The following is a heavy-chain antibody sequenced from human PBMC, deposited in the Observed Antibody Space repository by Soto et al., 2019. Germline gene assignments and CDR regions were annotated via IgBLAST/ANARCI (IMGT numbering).Heavy chain of an antibody. J-gene: IGHJ4*02. CDR2: ISSDGSKK. Sequence: QVQLVESGGGVAQPGRSLRLSCAASGFTLSSHAMHWVRQAPGKGLEWVAVISSDGSKKHYANSVRGRFTISRDNSKNPMYLQINSPRAEDTAVYYCARDRGGSGWKGSPFDYWGQGTLVTVSS. V-gene: IGHV3-30-3*01. CDR1: GFTLSSHA. D-gene: IGHD6-19*01. CDR3: ARDRGGSGWKGSPFDY.